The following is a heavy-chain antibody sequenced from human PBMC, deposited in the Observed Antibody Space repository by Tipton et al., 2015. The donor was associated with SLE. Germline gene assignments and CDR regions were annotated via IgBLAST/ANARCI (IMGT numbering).Heavy chain of an antibody. Sequence: TLSLTCIVSGGSITTRSYYWGWIRQPPGKGLEWIGEIYHSGTTYYNPSLKSRVTISLDKSMNQFSLRLSSVTAADTAVYYCARGALFSVTGLHRRYFDLWGRGTLVIVSS. D-gene: IGHD2-21*02. CDR3: ARGALFSVTGLHRRYFDL. CDR2: IYHSGTT. V-gene: IGHV4-39*07. CDR1: GGSITTRSYY. J-gene: IGHJ2*01.